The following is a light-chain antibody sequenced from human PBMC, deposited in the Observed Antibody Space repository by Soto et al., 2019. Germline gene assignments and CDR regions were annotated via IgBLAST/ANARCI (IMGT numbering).Light chain of an antibody. CDR3: SLYAGSYV. CDR1: SSDVGSYNV. CDR2: EDT. J-gene: IGLJ1*01. V-gene: IGLV2-23*01. Sequence: QSALTQPASVSGSPGQSITISCTGTSSDVGSYNVVSWYQQRPGKAPRLMIFEDTKRPSGVSYRFSGSKSGNTASLTISGLQTEDEATYYCSLYAGSYVFGTGTKLTVL.